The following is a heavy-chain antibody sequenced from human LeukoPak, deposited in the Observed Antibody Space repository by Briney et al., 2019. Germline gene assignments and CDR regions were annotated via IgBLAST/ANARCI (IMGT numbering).Heavy chain of an antibody. D-gene: IGHD3-10*01. J-gene: IGHJ6*03. CDR2: INHSGST. Sequence: SETLSLTCAVYGGSFSGYYWSWIRQPPGKGLEWIGEINHSGSTNYNPSLKSRVTISVDTSKNQFSLKLSSVTAADTAVYYCARHIYGSGSYYYPNYYYYYMDVWGEGTTVTISS. CDR3: ARHIYGSGSYYYPNYYYYYMDV. CDR1: GGSFSGYY. V-gene: IGHV4-34*01.